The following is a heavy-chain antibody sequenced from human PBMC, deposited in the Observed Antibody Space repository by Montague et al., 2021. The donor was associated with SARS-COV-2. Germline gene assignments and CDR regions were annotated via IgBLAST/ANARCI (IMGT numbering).Heavy chain of an antibody. Sequence: SETLSLTCTVSGVSLSNRYTHWSWIRQSPGKGLEWNLHIDYGGNPNYSPSTHSRVTISLDTSKNQLSLRLNSATAADTAVYYCATYWQGGSGRGSWGQGTLVTVSS. D-gene: IGHD3-10*01. CDR2: IDYGGNP. V-gene: IGHV4-61*01. J-gene: IGHJ5*02. CDR1: GVSLSNRYTH. CDR3: ATYWQGGSGRGS.